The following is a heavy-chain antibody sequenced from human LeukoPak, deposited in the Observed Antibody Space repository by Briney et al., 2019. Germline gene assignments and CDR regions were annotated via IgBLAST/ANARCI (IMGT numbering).Heavy chain of an antibody. CDR1: GFTFSNAW. J-gene: IGHJ3*02. D-gene: IGHD3-22*01. CDR3: TPKYYYDSSGYYHDAFDI. V-gene: IGHV3-15*01. Sequence: GGSLRLSCAASGFTFSNAWMSWVRQAPGKGLEWVGRIKSKTDGGTTDYAAPVKGRFTISRDDSKNTLYLQMNSLKTEDTAVYYCTPKYYYDSSGYYHDAFDIWGQGTMVTVSS. CDR2: IKSKTDGGTT.